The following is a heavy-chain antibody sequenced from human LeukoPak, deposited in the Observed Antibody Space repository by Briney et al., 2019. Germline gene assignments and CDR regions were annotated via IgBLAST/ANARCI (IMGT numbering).Heavy chain of an antibody. Sequence: ASVKVSCKASGYTFTGYYMHWVRQAPGQGLEWMGWINPNSGGTNYAQKFQGRVTMTRDTSISAAYMELSRLRSDDTAVYYCARGYRIAAAGTAYWGQGTLVTVSS. CDR1: GYTFTGYY. CDR2: INPNSGGT. J-gene: IGHJ4*02. CDR3: ARGYRIAAAGTAY. D-gene: IGHD6-13*01. V-gene: IGHV1-2*02.